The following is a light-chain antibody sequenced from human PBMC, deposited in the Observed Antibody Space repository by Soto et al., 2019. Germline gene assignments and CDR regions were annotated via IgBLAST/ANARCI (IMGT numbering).Light chain of an antibody. J-gene: IGKJ4*01. CDR3: QQLNCFPPL. Sequence: DIRLTQSPSFLSASVGDRVTITCRASQGISSSLAWYQQKPGKAPNLLIYSASTLQSVVPSRFSGSGSGTDFTLTISSLQTEDCATYDCQQLNCFPPLFGGGTKVEIK. CDR1: QGISSS. CDR2: SAS. V-gene: IGKV1-9*01.